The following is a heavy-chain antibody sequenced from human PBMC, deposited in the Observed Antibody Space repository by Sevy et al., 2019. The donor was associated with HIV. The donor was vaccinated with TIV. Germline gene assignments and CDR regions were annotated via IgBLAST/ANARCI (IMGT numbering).Heavy chain of an antibody. D-gene: IGHD3-9*01. J-gene: IGHJ4*02. Sequence: ASVKVSCKASGYTFTSYGISWVRQAPGQGLEWMGWISAYKGNTNYAQKLQGRVTMTTDTSTSTAYLERRSLGSDDTALYYCARTFSDYDILTGYFDYWGQGTLVTVSS. CDR2: ISAYKGNT. V-gene: IGHV1-18*01. CDR3: ARTFSDYDILTGYFDY. CDR1: GYTFTSYG.